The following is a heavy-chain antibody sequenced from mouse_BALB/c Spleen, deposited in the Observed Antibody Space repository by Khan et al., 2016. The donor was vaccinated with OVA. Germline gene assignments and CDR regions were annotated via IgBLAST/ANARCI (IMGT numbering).Heavy chain of an antibody. CDR2: IYPGSGKP. J-gene: IGHJ2*01. CDR1: GYTFTDYY. D-gene: IGHD1-2*01. V-gene: IGHV1-77*01. CDR3: ARGDYGFYYFDY. Sequence: QVQLKQSGAELARPGASVKLSCKASGYTFTDYYINWVKQRTGQGLEWIGDIYPGSGKPYYNEKFKGKATLTADKSSSTAYMQLSSLTSEDSAVYFWARGDYGFYYFDYWGQGTTLTVSS.